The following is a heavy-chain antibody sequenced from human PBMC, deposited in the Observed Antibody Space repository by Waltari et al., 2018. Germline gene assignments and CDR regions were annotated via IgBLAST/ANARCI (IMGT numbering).Heavy chain of an antibody. CDR1: GDTLSGYY. D-gene: IGHD3-3*01. J-gene: IGHJ4*02. V-gene: IGHV1-2*06. Sequence: QVQLAQSGAEVKRPGASVMVSCKASGDTLSGYYINWVRQAPGQGLEWMGRFNPSSGDTDYAQKFQGRVTMTRDTSINTAYLELTSLTSDDTAVYYCAKTGDFYSLEYWGQGSLVTVSS. CDR2: FNPSSGDT. CDR3: AKTGDFYSLEY.